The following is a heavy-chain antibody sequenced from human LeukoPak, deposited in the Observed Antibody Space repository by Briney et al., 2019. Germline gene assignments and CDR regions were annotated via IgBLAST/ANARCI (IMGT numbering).Heavy chain of an antibody. CDR3: ARDDIVVVPAAILYNWFDP. CDR2: IYHSGST. CDR1: GYSISSGYY. Sequence: SETLSLTCTVSGYSISSGYYWGWIRQPPGKGLERIGSIYHSGSTYYNPSLKSRVTISVDTSKNQFSLKLSSVTAADTAVYYCARDDIVVVPAAILYNWFDPWGQGTLVPVSS. D-gene: IGHD2-2*01. J-gene: IGHJ5*02. V-gene: IGHV4-38-2*02.